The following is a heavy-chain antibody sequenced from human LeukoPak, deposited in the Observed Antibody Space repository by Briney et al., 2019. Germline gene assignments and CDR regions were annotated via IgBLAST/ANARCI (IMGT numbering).Heavy chain of an antibody. CDR2: IIPILGIA. CDR1: GGTFSSYA. J-gene: IGHJ4*02. D-gene: IGHD5-18*01. V-gene: IGHV1-69*04. CDR3: ARETYGYSYGYPFDY. Sequence: SVKVSCKASGGTFSSYAISWVRQAPGQGLEWMGRIIPILGIANYAQKFQGRVTITADKSTSTAYMELSSLRSEDTAVYYCARETYGYSYGYPFDYWGQGTLVTVSS.